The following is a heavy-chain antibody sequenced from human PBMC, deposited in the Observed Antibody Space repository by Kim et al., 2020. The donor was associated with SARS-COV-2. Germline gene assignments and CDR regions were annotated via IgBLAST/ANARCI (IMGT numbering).Heavy chain of an antibody. D-gene: IGHD3-10*01. CDR1: GYTFTSYG. J-gene: IGHJ5*02. CDR2: ISAYNGNT. CDR3: ARVVGYYYGSGQKAWFDP. V-gene: IGHV1-18*01. Sequence: ASVKVSCKASGYTFTSYGISWVRQAPGQGLEWMGWISAYNGNTNYAQKLQGRVTMTTDTSTSTAYMELRSLRSDDTAVYYCARVVGYYYGSGQKAWFDPWGQGTLVTVSS.